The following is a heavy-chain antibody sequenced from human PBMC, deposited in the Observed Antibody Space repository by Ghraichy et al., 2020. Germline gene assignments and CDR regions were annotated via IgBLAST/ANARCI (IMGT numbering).Heavy chain of an antibody. CDR1: GGSISSYY. V-gene: IGHV4-4*07. Sequence: SETLSLTCTVSGGSISSYYWSWIRQPAGKGLEWIGRIYTSGSTNYNPSLKSRVTMSVDTSKNQFSLKLSSVTAADTAVYYCARGHMVRGKNPYGMDVWGQGTTVTVSS. CDR3: ARGHMVRGKNPYGMDV. CDR2: IYTSGST. D-gene: IGHD3-10*01. J-gene: IGHJ6*02.